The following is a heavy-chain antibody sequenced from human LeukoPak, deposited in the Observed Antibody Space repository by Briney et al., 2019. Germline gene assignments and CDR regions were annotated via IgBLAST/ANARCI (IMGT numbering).Heavy chain of an antibody. V-gene: IGHV1-2*02. CDR2: INPNSGGT. CDR3: ARDPISTVTTGVSNWFDP. J-gene: IGHJ5*02. Sequence: ASVKVSCKASGYTFTGYYMHWVRQAPGQGLEWMGWINPNSGGTNYAQKFQGRVTVTRDTSISTAYMELSRLRSDDTAVYHCARDPISTVTTGVSNWFDPWGQGTLVTVSS. CDR1: GYTFTGYY. D-gene: IGHD4-17*01.